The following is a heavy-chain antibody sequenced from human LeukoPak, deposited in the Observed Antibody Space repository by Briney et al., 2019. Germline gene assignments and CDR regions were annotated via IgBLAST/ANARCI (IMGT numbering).Heavy chain of an antibody. V-gene: IGHV3-64D*08. CDR3: VKFGIVS. CDR2: ISGSGGGT. Sequence: PGGSLRLSCAASGFTFSRYWMHWVRQAPGKGLEYVSAISGSGGGTYYADSVKGRFTISRDNSKNTLYLQMSSLRAEDTAVYYCVKFGIVSWGQGTLVTVSS. D-gene: IGHD3-10*01. CDR1: GFTFSRYW. J-gene: IGHJ4*02.